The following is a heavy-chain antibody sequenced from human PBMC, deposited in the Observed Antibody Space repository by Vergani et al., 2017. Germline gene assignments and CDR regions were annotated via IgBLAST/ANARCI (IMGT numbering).Heavy chain of an antibody. CDR2: ISWNSGSI. CDR3: ARGSRYDILTGYYPFDY. CDR1: GFTFDDYA. Sequence: EVQLVESGGGLVQPGRSLRLSCAASGFTFDDYAMHWVRQAPGKGLEWVSGISWNSGSIGYADSVKGRFTISRDNAKNSLYLQMNSLRAEDTAVYYCARGSRYDILTGYYPFDYWGQGTLVTVSS. J-gene: IGHJ4*02. D-gene: IGHD3-9*01. V-gene: IGHV3-9*01.